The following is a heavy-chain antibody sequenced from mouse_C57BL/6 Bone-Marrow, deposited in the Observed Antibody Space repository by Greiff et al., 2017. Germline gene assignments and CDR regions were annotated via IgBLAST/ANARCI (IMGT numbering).Heavy chain of an antibody. J-gene: IGHJ4*01. CDR2: INPSSGYT. V-gene: IGHV1-4*01. CDR3: AREAQASCPYYAMDY. CDR1: GYTFTSYT. Sequence: QVQLQQSGAELARPGASVKMSCKASGYTFTSYTMHWVKQRPGQGLEWIGYINPSSGYTKYNQKFKDKATLTADKSSSTAYMQLSSLTSEDSAVYYCAREAQASCPYYAMDYWGQGTSVTVSS. D-gene: IGHD3-2*02.